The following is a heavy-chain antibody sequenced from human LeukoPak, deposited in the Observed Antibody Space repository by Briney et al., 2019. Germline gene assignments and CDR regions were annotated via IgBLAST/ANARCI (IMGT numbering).Heavy chain of an antibody. CDR2: MNPNSGNT. D-gene: IGHD3-9*01. CDR3: ARGAYYDILTGYYNFDY. V-gene: IGHV1-8*01. CDR1: GYTFTSYD. Sequence: ASVKVSCKASGYTFTSYDINWVRQATGQGLEWMGWMNPNSGNTGYAQKFQGRVTMTRDTSISTAYMELSRLRSDDTAVYYCARGAYYDILTGYYNFDYWGQGTLVTVSS. J-gene: IGHJ4*02.